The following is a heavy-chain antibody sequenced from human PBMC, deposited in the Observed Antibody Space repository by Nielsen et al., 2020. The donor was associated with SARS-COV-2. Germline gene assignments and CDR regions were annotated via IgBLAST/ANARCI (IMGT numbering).Heavy chain of an antibody. V-gene: IGHV4-61*01. Sequence: SCTVSGWSISSSSHYWSWIRQPPGKGLEWIGYIFYRGNTNYNPSLKSRVTISVDTSKNQFSLKVNSVTAADTAVYYCVRIDMATISVDYWGRGTLVTVSS. CDR2: IFYRGNT. CDR1: GWSISSSSHY. D-gene: IGHD5-24*01. J-gene: IGHJ4*02. CDR3: VRIDMATISVDY.